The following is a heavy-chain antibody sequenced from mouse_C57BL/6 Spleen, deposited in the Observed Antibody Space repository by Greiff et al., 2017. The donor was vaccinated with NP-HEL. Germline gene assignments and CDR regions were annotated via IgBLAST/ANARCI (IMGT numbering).Heavy chain of an antibody. CDR3: ARRNDYDYAMDY. CDR1: GFTFSDYG. V-gene: IGHV5-17*01. J-gene: IGHJ4*01. D-gene: IGHD2-4*01. Sequence: EVKLMESGGGLVKPGGSLKLSCAASGFTFSDYGMHWVRQAPEKGLEWVAYISSGSSTIYYADTVKGRFTISRDNAKNTLFLQMTSLRSEDTAMYYCARRNDYDYAMDYWGQGTSVTVSS. CDR2: ISSGSSTI.